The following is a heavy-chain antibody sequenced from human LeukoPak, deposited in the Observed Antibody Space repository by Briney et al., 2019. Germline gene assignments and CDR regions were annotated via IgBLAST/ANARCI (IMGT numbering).Heavy chain of an antibody. Sequence: PGGSLRLSCAASGLTFSDEYMSWIRQAPGKGLEWVSYISNTGSFISYADSVKGRFTISRDNAKNSLYLQINNLRAEDTAVYYCARDLSGPSLYWGQGTLVTVSS. CDR1: GLTFSDEY. J-gene: IGHJ4*02. CDR3: ARDLSGPSLY. V-gene: IGHV3-11*04. D-gene: IGHD2-15*01. CDR2: ISNTGSFI.